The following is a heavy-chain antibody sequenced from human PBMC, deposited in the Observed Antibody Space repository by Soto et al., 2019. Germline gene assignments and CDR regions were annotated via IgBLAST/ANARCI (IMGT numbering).Heavy chain of an antibody. V-gene: IGHV4-39*01. D-gene: IGHD1-20*01. CDR2: IYYSGST. J-gene: IGHJ5*02. CDR3: ARRYVVTGQQPRRNWFDP. CDR1: GGSISSSSYY. Sequence: SETLSLTCTVSGGSISSSSYYWGWIRQPPGKGLEWIGSIYYSGSTYYNPSLKSRVTISVDTSKNQFSLKLSSVTAADTAVYYCARRYVVTGQQPRRNWFDPWGQGTLVTVSS.